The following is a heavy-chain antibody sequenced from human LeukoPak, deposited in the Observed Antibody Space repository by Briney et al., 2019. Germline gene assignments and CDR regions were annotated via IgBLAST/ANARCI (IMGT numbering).Heavy chain of an antibody. CDR1: GYTFTSYY. Sequence: GASVKVSCKASGYTFTSYYMHWVRQVPGQGLEWMGIINPSVGSTSCAQKFQGRVSMTRDMSTSTVYMELSSLRSEDTAVYYCARCPSSSSGVWFDPWGQGTLVTVS. CDR2: INPSVGST. J-gene: IGHJ5*02. D-gene: IGHD6-6*01. CDR3: ARCPSSSSGVWFDP. V-gene: IGHV1-46*01.